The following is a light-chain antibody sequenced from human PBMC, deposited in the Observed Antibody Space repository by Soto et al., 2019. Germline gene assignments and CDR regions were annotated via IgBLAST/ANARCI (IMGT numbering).Light chain of an antibody. CDR1: QSIFSY. V-gene: IGKV1-39*01. Sequence: DIQMTQSPSSLSASVGDRVTITCRSSQSIFSYLSWYQRKPGTAPKLLIYAASSLQSGVPSRFSGSGSGTDFTLTISSLQPEDFATYYCQQSYSTPPTFGGGTKVDIK. CDR2: AAS. CDR3: QQSYSTPPT. J-gene: IGKJ4*01.